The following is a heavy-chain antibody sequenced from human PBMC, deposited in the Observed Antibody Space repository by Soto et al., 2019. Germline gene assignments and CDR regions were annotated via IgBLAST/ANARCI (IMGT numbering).Heavy chain of an antibody. Sequence: EVQLVESGGDLVQPGGSLRLSCVGSGFTFSTYWMHWVRQAPGKGLVWVSRINSDGSTTNYADSVKGRFTISRDNAKNTLYLQMNSLRAEDTAVYYCARDAYYDMGVWGRGTKVTVSS. V-gene: IGHV3-74*01. CDR3: ARDAYYDMGV. CDR2: INSDGSTT. CDR1: GFTFSTYW. J-gene: IGHJ6*02.